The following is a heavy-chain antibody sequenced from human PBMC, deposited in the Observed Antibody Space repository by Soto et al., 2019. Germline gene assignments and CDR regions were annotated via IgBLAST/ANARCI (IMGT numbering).Heavy chain of an antibody. J-gene: IGHJ6*02. D-gene: IGHD1-26*01. CDR2: IIPIFGTA. CDR1: GGTFSSYA. V-gene: IGHV1-69*13. Sequence: SVKVSCKASGGTFSSYAISWVRQAPGQGLGWMGGIIPIFGTANYAQKFQGRVTITADESTSTAYMELSSLRSEDTAVYYCARGWVYSGSYSARGYYYYYGMDVWGQGTTVTVSS. CDR3: ARGWVYSGSYSARGYYYYYGMDV.